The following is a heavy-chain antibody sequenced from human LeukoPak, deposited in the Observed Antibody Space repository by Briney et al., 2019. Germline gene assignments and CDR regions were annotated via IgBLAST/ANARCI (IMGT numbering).Heavy chain of an antibody. J-gene: IGHJ4*02. D-gene: IGHD4-23*01. Sequence: SETLSLTCTVSGGSISSYYWSWIRQPPGKGLEWIGYIYYSGSTNYNPSLKSRVTISVDTSKNQFSLKLSSVTAADTAVYYCATYGGNPGPLFDYWGQGTLVTVSS. CDR2: IYYSGST. V-gene: IGHV4-59*01. CDR1: GGSISSYY. CDR3: ATYGGNPGPLFDY.